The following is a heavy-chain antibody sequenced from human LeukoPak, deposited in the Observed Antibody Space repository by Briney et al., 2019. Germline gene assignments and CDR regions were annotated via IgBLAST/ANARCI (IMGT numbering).Heavy chain of an antibody. CDR3: ARDGLRYDFWSGYPPDMDV. D-gene: IGHD3-3*01. CDR2: TYYRSKWYN. CDR1: GDSVSSNSAA. Sequence: SQTLSLTCVISGDSVSSNSAAWNWIRQSPSRGLEWLGRTYYRSKWYNNYAVSVQSRITINPDTSKNQFSLQLNSVTPEDTAVYYCARDGLRYDFWSGYPPDMDVWGKGTTVIVSS. V-gene: IGHV6-1*01. J-gene: IGHJ6*03.